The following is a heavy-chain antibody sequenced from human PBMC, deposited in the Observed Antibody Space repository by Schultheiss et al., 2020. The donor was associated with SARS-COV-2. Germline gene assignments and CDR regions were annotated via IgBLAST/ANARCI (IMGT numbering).Heavy chain of an antibody. Sequence: SETLSLTCTVSGGSISSGGYYWSWIRQHPGKGLEWIGYIYYSGSTYYNPSLKSRVTISVDTSKNQFSLKLSSVTAADTAVYYCARSYSSSWYDAFDIWGQGTMVTVSS. D-gene: IGHD6-13*01. CDR2: IYYSGST. CDR1: GGSISSGGYY. V-gene: IGHV4-31*03. J-gene: IGHJ3*02. CDR3: ARSYSSSWYDAFDI.